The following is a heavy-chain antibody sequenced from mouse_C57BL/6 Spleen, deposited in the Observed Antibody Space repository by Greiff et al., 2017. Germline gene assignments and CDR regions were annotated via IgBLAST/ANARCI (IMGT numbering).Heavy chain of an antibody. D-gene: IGHD2-1*01. CDR1: GYTFTSYW. V-gene: IGHV1-72*01. CDR3: ARSGPRYYGNSAWFAY. J-gene: IGHJ3*01. CDR2: IDPNSGGT. Sequence: QVQLQQPGAELVKPGASVKLSCKASGYTFTSYWMHWVKQRPGRGLEWIGRIDPNSGGTKYNEKFKSKATLTVDKPSSTAYMQLSSLTAEDSAVYYCARSGPRYYGNSAWFAYWGQGTLVTVSA.